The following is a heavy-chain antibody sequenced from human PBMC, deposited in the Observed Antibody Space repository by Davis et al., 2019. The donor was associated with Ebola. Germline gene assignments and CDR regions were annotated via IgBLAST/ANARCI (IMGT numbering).Heavy chain of an antibody. CDR1: GFTFSSYG. Sequence: GGSLRLSCAASGFTFSSYGMHWVRQAPGKGLEWVAVIWYDGSNKYYADSVKGRFTISRDNAKNSLYLQMNSLRAEDTAVYYCAREQSYYGSGSYRYYFDYWGQGTLVTVSS. V-gene: IGHV3-33*01. CDR2: IWYDGSNK. D-gene: IGHD3-10*01. J-gene: IGHJ4*02. CDR3: AREQSYYGSGSYRYYFDY.